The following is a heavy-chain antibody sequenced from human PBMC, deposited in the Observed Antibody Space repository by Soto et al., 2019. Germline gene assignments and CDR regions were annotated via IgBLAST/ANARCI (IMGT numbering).Heavy chain of an antibody. J-gene: IGHJ4*02. CDR3: ARGLYNKYGHDY. V-gene: IGHV3-74*01. Sequence: EVQLVEPGGGLVQTGGSLRLSCAASGFTFNNYWMHWVRQAPGKGLVWVSRINGDGRTTNYADSVKGRFTISRDNAQNTLYLQMNSLRAEDTAVYYCARGLYNKYGHDYWGQGTLVTVSS. D-gene: IGHD1-20*01. CDR1: GFTFNNYW. CDR2: INGDGRTT.